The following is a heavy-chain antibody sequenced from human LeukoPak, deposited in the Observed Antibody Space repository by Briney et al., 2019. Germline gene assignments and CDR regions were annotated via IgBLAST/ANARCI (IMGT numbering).Heavy chain of an antibody. D-gene: IGHD6-19*01. CDR1: GYTFTSYG. CDR2: ISAYNGNT. J-gene: IGHJ5*01. CDR3: TRERPWYRSGLRPLYS. V-gene: IGHV1-18*01. Sequence: ASVKVSPKASGYTFTSYGISWVRQAPGQGLEWMGWISAYNGNTNYAKKLQGRVTMTTDTSTSTAYLELRSLRSDDTAVYYCTRERPWYRSGLRPLYSCGDGTPVSVSS.